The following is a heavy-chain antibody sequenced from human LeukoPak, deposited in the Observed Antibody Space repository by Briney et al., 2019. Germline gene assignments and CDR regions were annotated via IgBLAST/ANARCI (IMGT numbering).Heavy chain of an antibody. J-gene: IGHJ4*02. CDR3: ARVVWGWGYYFDY. CDR1: GGSISSGSYY. CDR2: IYTSGST. Sequence: SETLFLTCTVSGGSISSGSYYWSWIRQPAGKGLEWIGRIYTSGSTNYNPSLKSRVTISVDTSKNQFSLKLSSVTAADTAVYYCARVVWGWGYYFDYWGQGTLVTVSS. D-gene: IGHD7-27*01. V-gene: IGHV4-61*02.